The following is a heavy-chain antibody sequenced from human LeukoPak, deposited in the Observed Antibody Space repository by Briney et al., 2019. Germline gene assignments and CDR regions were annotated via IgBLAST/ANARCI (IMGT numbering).Heavy chain of an antibody. J-gene: IGHJ4*02. D-gene: IGHD6-13*01. Sequence: PGGSLRLSCTVSGFTFSTYAMGWVRQAPGKGLEWVSAISNSGNFTYYTDSVKGRFTISRDNSKNTLYLQMNSLRAEDTAVYYCAKDTEFPGITAAATNYWGQGTLVTVSS. CDR2: ISNSGNFT. CDR1: GFTFSTYA. V-gene: IGHV3-23*01. CDR3: AKDTEFPGITAAATNY.